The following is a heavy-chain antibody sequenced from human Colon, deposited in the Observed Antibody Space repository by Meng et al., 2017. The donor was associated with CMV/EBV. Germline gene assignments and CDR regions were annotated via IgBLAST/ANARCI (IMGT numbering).Heavy chain of an antibody. CDR1: GYTFGDYD. CDR2: MKPNSDHT. D-gene: IGHD6-19*01. V-gene: IGHV1-8*03. CDR3: ARDGGSSWSSHNYGMDV. Sequence: ASVTVSCKASGYTFGDYDVNWVRQATGQGLEWLGWMKPNSDHTGYAQKFRDRISFTTDTSTSTVYMELRSLRSEDTAVYYCARDGGSSWSSHNYGMDVWGQGTTVTVSS. J-gene: IGHJ6*02.